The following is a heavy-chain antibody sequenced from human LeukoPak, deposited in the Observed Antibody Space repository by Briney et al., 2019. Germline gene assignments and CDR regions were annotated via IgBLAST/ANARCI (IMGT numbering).Heavy chain of an antibody. Sequence: PSETLSLTCTVSGGSISSYYWSWIRQPPGKGLEWIGYIYYSGSTNYNPSLESRVTISVDTSKKQFSLKLSSLTAADTAVYYCARVKRPDTTVSGSYYFDYWGQGSLVTVSS. V-gene: IGHV4-59*01. J-gene: IGHJ4*02. CDR2: IYYSGST. CDR3: ARVKRPDTTVSGSYYFDY. D-gene: IGHD1-26*01. CDR1: GGSISSYY.